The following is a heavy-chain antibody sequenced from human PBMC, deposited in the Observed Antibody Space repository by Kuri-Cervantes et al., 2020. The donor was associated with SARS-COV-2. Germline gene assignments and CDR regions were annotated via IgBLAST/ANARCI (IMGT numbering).Heavy chain of an antibody. J-gene: IGHJ4*02. CDR2: VNPDGSYT. V-gene: IGHV3-74*01. CDR1: GITYSGHW. D-gene: IGHD2-15*01. Sequence: GESLKISCAASGITYSGHWLHWVRQAPGKGLVWVSRVNPDGSYTNNADSVKGRFTLSRDNAKNMLFLQMNSLRAEDTAVYYCARTHCSGGSCYAVTGYYFDYWGQGTLVTVSS. CDR3: ARTHCSGGSCYAVTGYYFDY.